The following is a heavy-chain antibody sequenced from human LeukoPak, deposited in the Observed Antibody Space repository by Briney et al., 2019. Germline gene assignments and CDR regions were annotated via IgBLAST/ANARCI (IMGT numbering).Heavy chain of an antibody. CDR1: GGSISSYY. J-gene: IGHJ3*02. CDR2: IYYSGST. Sequence: NPSETLSLTCTVSGGSISSYYWSWIRQPPGKGLEWIGYIYYSGSTNYNPSLKSRVTISVDTSKNPFSLKLSSVTAADTAVYYCARDVDSSDAFDIWGQGTMVTVSS. CDR3: ARDVDSSDAFDI. D-gene: IGHD3-22*01. V-gene: IGHV4-59*01.